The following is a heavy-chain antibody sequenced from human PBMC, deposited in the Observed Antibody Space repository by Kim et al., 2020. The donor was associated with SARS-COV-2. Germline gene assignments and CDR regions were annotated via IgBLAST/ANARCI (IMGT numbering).Heavy chain of an antibody. D-gene: IGHD3-22*01. V-gene: IGHV3-9*01. CDR2: ISWNSGSI. CDR1: GFTFGDYA. CDR3: AKDYYDSSGYYYVAFDY. Sequence: GGPLRLSCAASGFTFGDYAMHWVRQAPGKGLEWVSGISWNSGSIGYADSVKGRFTISRDNAKNSLYLQMNSLRAEDTALYYCAKDYYDSSGYYYVAFDYWGQGTLVTVSS. J-gene: IGHJ4*02.